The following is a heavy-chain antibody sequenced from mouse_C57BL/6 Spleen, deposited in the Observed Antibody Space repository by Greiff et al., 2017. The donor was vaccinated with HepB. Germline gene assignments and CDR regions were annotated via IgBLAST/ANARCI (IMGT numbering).Heavy chain of an antibody. V-gene: IGHV5-6*01. CDR2: ISSGGSYT. Sequence: EVKVVESGGDLVKPGGSLKLSCAASGFTFSSYGMSWVRQTPDKRLEWVATISSGGSYTYYPDSVKGRFTISRDNAKNTLYLQMSSLKSEDTAMYYCTRLREDYYAMDYWGQGTAVTFSS. CDR1: GFTFSSYG. J-gene: IGHJ4*01. D-gene: IGHD2-4*01. CDR3: TRLREDYYAMDY.